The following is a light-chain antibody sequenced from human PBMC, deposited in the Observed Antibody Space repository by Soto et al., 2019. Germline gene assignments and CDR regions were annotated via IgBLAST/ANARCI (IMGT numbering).Light chain of an antibody. Sequence: IVLTQSPATLSLSPGERATLACRASQTIYTYLDWYQQKPGQAPRLLIHDASFRATGIAARFSGSGSGTDFTLTISGLEPDDFAVYYCQQRYNWPVTFGGGTKVDIK. CDR2: DAS. J-gene: IGKJ4*01. CDR1: QTIYTY. CDR3: QQRYNWPVT. V-gene: IGKV3-11*01.